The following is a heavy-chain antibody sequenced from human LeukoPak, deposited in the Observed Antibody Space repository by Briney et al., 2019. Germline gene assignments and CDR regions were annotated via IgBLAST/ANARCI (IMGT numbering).Heavy chain of an antibody. V-gene: IGHV1-69*13. CDR2: IIPIFGTA. CDR1: GGTFSSYA. Sequence: SVKVSRKASGGTFSSYAISWVRQAPGQGLEWMGGIIPIFGTANYAQKFQGRVTITADESTSTAYMELSSLRSGDTAVYYCARRIAVAARSLGYYYGMDVWGQGTTVTVSS. CDR3: ARRIAVAARSLGYYYGMDV. D-gene: IGHD6-19*01. J-gene: IGHJ6*02.